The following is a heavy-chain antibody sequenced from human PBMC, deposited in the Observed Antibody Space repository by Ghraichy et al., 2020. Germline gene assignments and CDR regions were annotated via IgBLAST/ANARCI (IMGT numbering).Heavy chain of an antibody. J-gene: IGHJ4*02. CDR1: GYTFTGYY. CDR3: ARGPSARPLMDVY. Sequence: ASVKVSCKASGYTFTGYYMHWVRQAAGQGLEWMGWINPNSGGTNYAQKFQDRVTITRDTPISKAYMELSRLRSDDTAVYYCARGPSARPLMDVYWGQGTLVTVPS. CDR2: INPNSGGT. V-gene: IGHV1-2*02. D-gene: IGHD2-8*01.